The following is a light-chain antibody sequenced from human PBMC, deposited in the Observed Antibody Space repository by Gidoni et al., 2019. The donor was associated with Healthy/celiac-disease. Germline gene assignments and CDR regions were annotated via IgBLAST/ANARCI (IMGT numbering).Light chain of an antibody. CDR3: QQSYSTPFT. CDR1: QSISSY. CDR2: AAS. J-gene: IGKJ3*01. V-gene: IGKV1-39*01. Sequence: DIQMTQSPSSLSASVGDRVTITCRASQSISSYLNWYQQKPGKAPKLLIYAASSLQSGVPSRFSGSGSGTDVTLTISSLQPEDFATYYCQQSYSTPFTFXPXTKVDIK.